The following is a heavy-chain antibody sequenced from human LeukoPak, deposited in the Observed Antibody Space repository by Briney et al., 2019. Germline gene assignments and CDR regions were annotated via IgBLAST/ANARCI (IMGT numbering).Heavy chain of an antibody. D-gene: IGHD1-26*01. Sequence: PGGSLRLSCAASGFTFNNYGMSWVRQAPGKGLEWVSGLSGSGGSTWYADSVKGRFTISRENPKNTLYLQMNSLRADDTATYYCVKARGAGSHKDWHFDSWGQGTLVTVSS. J-gene: IGHJ5*01. CDR2: LSGSGGST. CDR3: VKARGAGSHKDWHFDS. CDR1: GFTFNNYG. V-gene: IGHV3-23*01.